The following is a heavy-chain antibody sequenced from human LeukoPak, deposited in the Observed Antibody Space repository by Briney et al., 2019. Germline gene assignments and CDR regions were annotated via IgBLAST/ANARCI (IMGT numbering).Heavy chain of an antibody. V-gene: IGHV3-23*01. CDR1: GFIFSNHG. CDR3: AKDDAWIRFAS. CDR2: ISPRGDIT. D-gene: IGHD5-12*01. Sequence: GGSLRLSCAASGFIFSNHGMNWVRQAPGKGLEWVSGISPRGDITYYMDSVKGRFTVSRDNFKNTVHLQVNSLRPEDTAVYSCAKDDAWIRFASWGQGILVTVSS. J-gene: IGHJ5*01.